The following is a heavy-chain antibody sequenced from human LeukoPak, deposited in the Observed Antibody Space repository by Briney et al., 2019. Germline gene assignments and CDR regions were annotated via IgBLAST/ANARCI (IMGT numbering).Heavy chain of an antibody. CDR1: GFTFSSYS. CDR3: ARDYDFWSGYPHAFDI. D-gene: IGHD3-3*01. Sequence: GGSLRLSCAVSGFTFSSYSMNWVRQAPGKGLEWVSSISSSSSYIYYADSVKGRFTISRDNSKNTLYLQMNSLRAEDTAVYYCARDYDFWSGYPHAFDIWGQGTMVTVSS. CDR2: ISSSSSYI. J-gene: IGHJ3*02. V-gene: IGHV3-21*01.